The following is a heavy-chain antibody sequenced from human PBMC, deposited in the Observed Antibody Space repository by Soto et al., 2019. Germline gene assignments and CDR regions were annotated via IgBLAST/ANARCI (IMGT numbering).Heavy chain of an antibody. V-gene: IGHV1-8*01. Sequence: ASVKVSCKASGYTFTSYDINWVRQATGQGLEWMGWMNPNSGNTGYAQKFQGRVTMTRNTSISTAYMELSSLRSEDTAVYYCARNDYGDYDYYYGMEVWGQGTTVTVSS. CDR2: MNPNSGNT. CDR3: ARNDYGDYDYYYGMEV. D-gene: IGHD4-17*01. CDR1: GYTFTSYD. J-gene: IGHJ6*02.